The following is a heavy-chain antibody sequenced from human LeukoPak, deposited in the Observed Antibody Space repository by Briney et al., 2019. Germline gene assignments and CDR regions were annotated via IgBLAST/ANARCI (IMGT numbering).Heavy chain of an antibody. CDR3: ARYRGSRSFDY. Sequence: AGGSLRLFCAASGFTFSGYWMGWVRHAPGKGLEWVANIKQDGSEKYYVDSVKGRFTISRDNVKNSLYLQMNSLRAEDTAVYYCARYRGSRSFDYWGQGALVSVSS. CDR2: IKQDGSEK. CDR1: GFTFSGYW. J-gene: IGHJ4*02. D-gene: IGHD3-10*01. V-gene: IGHV3-7*03.